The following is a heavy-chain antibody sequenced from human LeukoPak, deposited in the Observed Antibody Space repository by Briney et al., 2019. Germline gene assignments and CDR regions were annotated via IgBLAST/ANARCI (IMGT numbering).Heavy chain of an antibody. J-gene: IGHJ6*02. CDR1: GFTFSTYT. D-gene: IGHD6-19*01. CDR2: ITSTSSTI. CDR3: ERDNGMTSGWYAGRIDYYYGMDV. Sequence: GGSLRLSCAASGFTFSTYTINWVRHAPGKGLEWVSYITSTSSTIYYADSVRGRFPISRDNAKNSLYLQMNSLRDEDKAVYYCERDNGMTSGWYAGRIDYYYGMDVWGQGATVTVSS. V-gene: IGHV3-48*02.